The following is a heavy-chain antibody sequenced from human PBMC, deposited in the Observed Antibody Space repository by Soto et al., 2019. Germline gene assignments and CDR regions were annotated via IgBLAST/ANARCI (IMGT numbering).Heavy chain of an antibody. CDR3: ATLPPRVVASLLPIPH. CDR1: GGSISSSNW. D-gene: IGHD1-26*01. CDR2: IYHTGNT. Sequence: VQLRQSGPGLVKPSGTLSLTCAVSGGSISSSNWWTWVRQAPGKGLEWIGEIYHTGNTYSPPAIKVKVTRTLAKPNNQFSLNLSPVTALDTAVYYCATLPPRVVASLLPIPHWGQGTLVTVSS. V-gene: IGHV4-4*02. J-gene: IGHJ4*02.